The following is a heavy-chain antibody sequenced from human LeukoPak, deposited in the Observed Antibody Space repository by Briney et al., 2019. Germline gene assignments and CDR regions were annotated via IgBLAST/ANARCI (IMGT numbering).Heavy chain of an antibody. J-gene: IGHJ4*02. V-gene: IGHV3-30*02. CDR3: AKGPGGYYDSSGYEYYFDY. Sequence: GGSLRLSCAASGFTFSSYGMHWVRQAPGKGLEWVAFIRYDGSNKYYADSVKGRFTISRDNSKNTLYLQMNSLRAEGTAVYYCAKGPGGYYDSSGYEYYFDYWGQGTLVTVSS. CDR1: GFTFSSYG. D-gene: IGHD3-22*01. CDR2: IRYDGSNK.